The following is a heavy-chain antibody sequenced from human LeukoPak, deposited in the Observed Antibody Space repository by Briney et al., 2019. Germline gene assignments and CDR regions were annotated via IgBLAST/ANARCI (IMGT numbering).Heavy chain of an antibody. CDR2: IIPIFGTA. J-gene: IGHJ1*01. CDR1: GGTFSSYA. CDR3: ARTPPYYYDSSGYYYEYFQH. D-gene: IGHD3-22*01. Sequence: SVKDSCKASGGTFSSYAISWVRQAPGQGLEWMGGIIPIFGTANYAQKFQGRVTITTDESTSTAFMELSSLRSEDTAVYYCARTPPYYYDSSGYYYEYFQHWGQGTLVTVSS. V-gene: IGHV1-69*05.